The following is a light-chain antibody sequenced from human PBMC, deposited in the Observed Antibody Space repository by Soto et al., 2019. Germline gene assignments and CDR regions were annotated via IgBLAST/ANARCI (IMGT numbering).Light chain of an antibody. CDR1: QSVRGNS. J-gene: IGKJ3*01. Sequence: EVVLTQSPGTLSLSPGEGATLSCRASQSVRGNSLAWYQQKPGQAPRLLNSSVSSRATGIPDRFSGSGSGTDFTLTIIRLEPEDFAVYYCQQYGALPVTFGPGITVDIK. CDR2: SVS. CDR3: QQYGALPVT. V-gene: IGKV3-20*01.